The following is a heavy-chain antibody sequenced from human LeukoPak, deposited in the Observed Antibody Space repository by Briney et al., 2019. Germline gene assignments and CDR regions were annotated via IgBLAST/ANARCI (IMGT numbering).Heavy chain of an antibody. D-gene: IGHD2-2*01. J-gene: IGHJ3*02. V-gene: IGHV3-53*01. Sequence: GGSLRLSCAASGFTVSSNYMSWVRQAPGKGLEWVSVIYSGGSRYYADSVKGRFTISRDNAKNSLYLQMNSLRAEDTAVYYCARDSLLPAANADAFDIWGQGTMVTVSS. CDR2: IYSGGSR. CDR3: ARDSLLPAANADAFDI. CDR1: GFTVSSNY.